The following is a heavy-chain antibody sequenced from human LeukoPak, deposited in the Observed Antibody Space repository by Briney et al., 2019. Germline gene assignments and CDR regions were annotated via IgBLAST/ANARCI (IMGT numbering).Heavy chain of an antibody. J-gene: IGHJ4*02. CDR3: AKPPSGYCSSTSCF. V-gene: IGHV3-23*01. CDR1: GFTFSSYA. D-gene: IGHD2-2*01. CDR2: ISGSGGST. Sequence: GGSLRLSCAASGFTFSSYAMSWVRQAPGKGLEWVSAISGSGGSTYYADSVKGRFTISRDNSKNTLYLQMNSLRAEDTAVYYCAKPPSGYCSSTSCFWGQGTLVTVSS.